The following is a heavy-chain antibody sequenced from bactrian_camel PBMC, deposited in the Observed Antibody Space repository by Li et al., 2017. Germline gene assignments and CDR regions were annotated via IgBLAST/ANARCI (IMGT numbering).Heavy chain of an antibody. CDR1: EDIYNVRC. J-gene: IGHJ4*01. Sequence: HVQLVESGGGSVEVGRSLRLSCAVSEDIYNVRCMGWFRQAPGKERGGVAAIETQTEDTFYDDSLKGRFTISQDKAKNDTVYLQMTSLTPEDTAMYYCLADVGRADGGYCYPPPYGYSGLGTQVTVS. CDR2: IETQTEDT. V-gene: IGHV3S54*01. D-gene: IGHD2*01.